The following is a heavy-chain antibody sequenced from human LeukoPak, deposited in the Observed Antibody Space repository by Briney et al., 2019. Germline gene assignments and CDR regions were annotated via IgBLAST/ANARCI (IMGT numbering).Heavy chain of an antibody. D-gene: IGHD1-26*01. CDR1: GYTFSSYD. J-gene: IGHJ5*02. CDR2: MNPNSGNT. Sequence: GASVKVSCRASGYTFSSYDINWVRQATGQGLEWMGWMNPNSGNTGYAQKFQGRVTMTRNTSISTAYMELSSLRSEDTAVYYCARGKVGARQFDPWGQGTLDTVSS. V-gene: IGHV1-8*01. CDR3: ARGKVGARQFDP.